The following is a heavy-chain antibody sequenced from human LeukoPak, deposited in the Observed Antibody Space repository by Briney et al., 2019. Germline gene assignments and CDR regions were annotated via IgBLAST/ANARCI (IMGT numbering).Heavy chain of an antibody. V-gene: IGHV1-2*02. D-gene: IGHD3-22*01. CDR3: ARSASMIVVGTFDY. CDR2: INPNSGGT. CDR1: GYTFTGYY. J-gene: IGHJ4*02. Sequence: ASVKVSCKASGYTFTGYYMHWVRQAPGQGLEWMGWINPNSGGTNYAQKFQGRVTITADESTSTAYMELSSLRSEDTAVYYCARSASMIVVGTFDYWGQGTLVTVSS.